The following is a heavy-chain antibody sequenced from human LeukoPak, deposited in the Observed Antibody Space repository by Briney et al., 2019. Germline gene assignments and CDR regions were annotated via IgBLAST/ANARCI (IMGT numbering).Heavy chain of an antibody. J-gene: IGHJ1*01. V-gene: IGHV3-23*01. Sequence: GGSLRLSCVGSGFTFSTHGMNWVRQAPGKGLEWVSGIGGSGIGHSTHYADSVKGRFTISRDNSKNTLYLQMNSLRAEDTAVYYCAKMRRELLQYFQHWGQGTLVTVSS. CDR2: IGGSGIGHST. CDR3: AKMRRELLQYFQH. D-gene: IGHD1-26*01. CDR1: GFTFSTHG.